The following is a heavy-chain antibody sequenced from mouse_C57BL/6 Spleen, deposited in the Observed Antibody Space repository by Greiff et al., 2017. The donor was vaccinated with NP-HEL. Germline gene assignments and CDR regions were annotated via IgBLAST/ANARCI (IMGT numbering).Heavy chain of an antibody. D-gene: IGHD2-3*01. CDR2: IDPSDSYT. J-gene: IGHJ3*01. CDR3: AREEYGCYDGYYGGFAY. CDR1: GYTFTSYW. V-gene: IGHV1-69*01. Sequence: QVQLQQPGAELVMPGASVKLSCKASGYTFTSYWMHWVKQRPGQGLEWIGEIDPSDSYTNYNQKFKGKSTLTVDKSSSTAYMQLSSLSSEASAVYYGAREEYGCYDGYYGGFAYWGQGTLVTVSA.